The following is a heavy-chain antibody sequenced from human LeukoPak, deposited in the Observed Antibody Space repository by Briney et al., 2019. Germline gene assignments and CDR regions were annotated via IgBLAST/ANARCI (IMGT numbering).Heavy chain of an antibody. V-gene: IGHV3-7*01. CDR2: IKQDGSER. CDR3: ARMSSSSWFVCDY. CDR1: GFTFSSYW. J-gene: IGHJ4*02. D-gene: IGHD6-13*01. Sequence: GGSLRLSCAASGFTFSSYWMTWVRQVPGKGLEWVANIKQDGSERYYVDSVTGRFAISRDNAKNSLYLQTNSLRAEDTAVYYCARMSSSSWFVCDYWGQGTLVTVSS.